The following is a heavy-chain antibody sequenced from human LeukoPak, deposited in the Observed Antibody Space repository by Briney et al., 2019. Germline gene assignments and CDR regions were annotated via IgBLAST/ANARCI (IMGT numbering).Heavy chain of an antibody. J-gene: IGHJ2*01. V-gene: IGHV3-9*01. CDR2: ISWNSGSI. CDR1: GFTFDDYA. CDR3: ARGDYGDYDWYFDL. D-gene: IGHD4-17*01. Sequence: GGSLRLSCAASGFTFDDYAMHWVRQAPGKGLEWVSGISWNSGSICYADSVKGRFTISRDNAKNSLYLQMNSLRAEDTAVYYCARGDYGDYDWYFDLWGRGTLVTVSS.